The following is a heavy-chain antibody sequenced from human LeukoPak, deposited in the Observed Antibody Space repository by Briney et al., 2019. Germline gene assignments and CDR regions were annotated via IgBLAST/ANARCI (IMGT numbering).Heavy chain of an antibody. CDR2: IIPILGIA. CDR1: GGTFSSYA. CDR3: ARDLSGYYFDY. Sequence: GSSVNVSCKASGGTFSSYAISWVRQAPAQGLEWMGRIIPILGIANYAQKFQGRVTITADKSTSTAYMELSSLRSEDTAVYYCARDLSGYYFDYWGQGTLSPSPQ. V-gene: IGHV1-69*04. J-gene: IGHJ4*02. D-gene: IGHD3-9*01.